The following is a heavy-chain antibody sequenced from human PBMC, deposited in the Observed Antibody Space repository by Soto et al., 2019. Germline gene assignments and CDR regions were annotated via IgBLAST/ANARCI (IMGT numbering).Heavy chain of an antibody. CDR1: GFTFNRYW. CDR3: AKFDDDYYYMDV. J-gene: IGHJ6*03. V-gene: IGHV3-74*01. D-gene: IGHD1-1*01. Sequence: GGSLRLSCVPSGFTFNRYWMHWVRQAPGKGLVWVSRIKNDGSSTSYADSVKGRFSISRDNGKNTLYLQMNSLRVEDTAVYYCAKFDDDYYYMDVWGKGTTVTVSS. CDR2: IKNDGSST.